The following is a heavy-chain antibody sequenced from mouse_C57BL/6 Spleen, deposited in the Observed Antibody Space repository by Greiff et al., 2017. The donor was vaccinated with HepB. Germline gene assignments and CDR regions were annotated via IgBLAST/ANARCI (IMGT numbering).Heavy chain of an antibody. D-gene: IGHD2-3*01. CDR1: GYSITSGYY. CDR2: ISYDGSN. CDR3: AREDDGYWYFDV. J-gene: IGHJ1*03. V-gene: IGHV3-6*01. Sequence: VQLQQSGPGLVKPSQSLSLTCSVTGYSITSGYYWNWIRQFPGNKLEWMGYISYDGSNNYNPSLKNRISITRDTSKNQFFLKLNSVTTEDTATYYCAREDDGYWYFDVWGTGTTVTVSS.